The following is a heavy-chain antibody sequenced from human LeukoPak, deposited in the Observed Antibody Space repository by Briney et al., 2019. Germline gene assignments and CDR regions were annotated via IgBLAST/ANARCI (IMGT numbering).Heavy chain of an antibody. CDR1: GVSISSSGYY. CDR3: ARAGYYFGSGSSPFDS. D-gene: IGHD3-10*01. V-gene: IGHV4-31*11. CDR2: ISYSGTT. J-gene: IGHJ4*02. Sequence: SGTLSLTCAVSGVSISSSGYYWTWVRQHPGKGPESIGFISYSGTTAYNPSLNSRLTIAMDTSKNQFSLTLSSVTAADSAVYYCARAGYYFGSGSSPFDSWGQGALVTVSS.